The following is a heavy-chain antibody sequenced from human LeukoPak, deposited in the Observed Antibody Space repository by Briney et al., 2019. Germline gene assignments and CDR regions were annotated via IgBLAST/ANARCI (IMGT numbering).Heavy chain of an antibody. CDR3: ARDRGSGWEVYGMDV. Sequence: GASVKVSCKASGYTFTSYYMHWVRQAPGQGLEWMGIINPSGGSTSYAQKFQGRVTMTGDTSTSTVYMELSSLRSEDTAVYYCARDRGSGWEVYGMDVWGKGTTVTVSS. J-gene: IGHJ6*04. CDR2: INPSGGST. V-gene: IGHV1-46*01. CDR1: GYTFTSYY. D-gene: IGHD6-19*01.